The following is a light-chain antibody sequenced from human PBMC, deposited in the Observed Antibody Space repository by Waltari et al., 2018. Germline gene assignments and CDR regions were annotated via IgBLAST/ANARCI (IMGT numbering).Light chain of an antibody. J-gene: IGKJ2*01. CDR1: QPVLYSANNKNY. V-gene: IGKV4-1*01. CDR3: MQALQTPYA. Sequence: DIVMTQSPDSLAVSLGERATIHCKSSQPVLYSANNKNYLAWYQQKPGQPPKLLIYLASTRESGVPDRFSGSGSGTDFTLEISRVEAEDVGLYYCMQALQTPYAFGQGTKLEIK. CDR2: LAS.